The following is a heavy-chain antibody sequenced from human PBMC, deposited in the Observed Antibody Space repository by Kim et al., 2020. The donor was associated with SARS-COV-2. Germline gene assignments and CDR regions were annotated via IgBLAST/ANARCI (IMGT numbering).Heavy chain of an antibody. V-gene: IGHV4-34*01. D-gene: IGHD2-15*01. CDR2: INHSGST. Sequence: SETLSLTCAVYGGSFSGYYWSWIRQPPGKGLEWIGEINHSGSTNYNPSLKSRVTISVDTSKNQFSLKLSSVTAADTAVYYCARVGLCSGGSCYSVDYWGQGTLVTVSS. J-gene: IGHJ4*02. CDR3: ARVGLCSGGSCYSVDY. CDR1: GGSFSGYY.